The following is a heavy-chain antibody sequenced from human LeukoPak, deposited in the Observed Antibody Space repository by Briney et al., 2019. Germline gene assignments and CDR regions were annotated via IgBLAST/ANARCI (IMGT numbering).Heavy chain of an antibody. V-gene: IGHV3-21*01. Sequence: PGGSLRLSCAASGFTFSSYSMNWVRQAPGKGLEWVSSISSSSSYIYYADSVKGRFTISRDNAKNSLYLQMNSLRAEDTAVYYCAREIVVVMDTHDAFDIWGQGTMVTVSS. CDR1: GFTFSSYS. J-gene: IGHJ3*02. CDR3: AREIVVVMDTHDAFDI. CDR2: ISSSSSYI. D-gene: IGHD3-22*01.